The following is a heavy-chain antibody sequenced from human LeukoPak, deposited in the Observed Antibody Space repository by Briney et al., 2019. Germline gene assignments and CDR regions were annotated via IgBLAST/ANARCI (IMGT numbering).Heavy chain of an antibody. J-gene: IGHJ4*02. D-gene: IGHD3-22*01. CDR2: INEDGSAQ. V-gene: IGHV3-7*05. CDR1: GFTFSRSW. Sequence: GGSLRLSCADSGFTFSRSWMTWVRQAPGKGLEWVANINEDGSAQNYVDSVKGRFTISRDNAKSTLYLEMNSLRAEDTAVCYCARDAGYDRFDYWGQGTLVTVSS. CDR3: ARDAGYDRFDY.